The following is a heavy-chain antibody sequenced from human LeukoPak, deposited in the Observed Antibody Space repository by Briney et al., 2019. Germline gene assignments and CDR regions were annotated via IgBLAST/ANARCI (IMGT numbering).Heavy chain of an antibody. Sequence: SETLSLTCTVSGGSISSYYWSWIRQPPGKGLEWIGYIYYSGSTNYNPSLKSRVTISVDTSKNQFSLKLSSVTAADTAVYYCARKQLVNYYYYYMDVWGKGTTVTVSS. D-gene: IGHD6-6*01. J-gene: IGHJ6*03. V-gene: IGHV4-59*01. CDR3: ARKQLVNYYYYYMDV. CDR1: GGSISSYY. CDR2: IYYSGST.